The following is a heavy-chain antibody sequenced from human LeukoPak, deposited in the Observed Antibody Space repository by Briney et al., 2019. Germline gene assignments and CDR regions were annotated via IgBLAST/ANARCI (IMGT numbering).Heavy chain of an antibody. Sequence: SETLSLTCAVYGGSFSGYYWSWIRQPPGKGLEWIGEINHSGSTNYNPSLKSRVTISVDTSKNQFSLKLSSVTAADTAVYYCARFHRIAAAGTQRYYFDYWGQGTLVTVSS. V-gene: IGHV4-34*01. CDR3: ARFHRIAAAGTQRYYFDY. CDR2: INHSGST. D-gene: IGHD6-13*01. CDR1: GGSFSGYY. J-gene: IGHJ4*02.